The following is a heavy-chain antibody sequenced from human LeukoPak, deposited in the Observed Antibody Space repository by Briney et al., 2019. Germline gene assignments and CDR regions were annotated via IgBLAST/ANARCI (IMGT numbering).Heavy chain of an antibody. Sequence: GESLKISCKASGYTFTGYYMHWVRQAPGQGLEWMGWINPSSGGTNYAQKFQGRVTMTRDTSISTAYMELSRLRSDDTAVYYCARDRSGYDYSYYYYGMDVWGQGTTVTVSS. D-gene: IGHD5-12*01. CDR2: INPSSGGT. V-gene: IGHV1-2*02. CDR1: GYTFTGYY. CDR3: ARDRSGYDYSYYYYGMDV. J-gene: IGHJ6*02.